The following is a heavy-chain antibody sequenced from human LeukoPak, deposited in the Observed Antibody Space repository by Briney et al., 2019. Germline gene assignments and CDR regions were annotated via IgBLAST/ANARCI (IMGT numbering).Heavy chain of an antibody. V-gene: IGHV5-51*01. J-gene: IGHJ4*02. D-gene: IGHD3-10*01. CDR2: IYPGDSDT. CDR3: ARRRYYGSGSFTLYYFDY. CDR1: GYSFTSYW. Sequence: GESLKISCKGSGYSFTSYWIGWVRQMPGKGLEWMGIIYPGDSDTTYSPSFQGQVTISADKSISTAYLQWSSLKASDTAMYYCARRRYYGSGSFTLYYFDYWGQGTLVTVSS.